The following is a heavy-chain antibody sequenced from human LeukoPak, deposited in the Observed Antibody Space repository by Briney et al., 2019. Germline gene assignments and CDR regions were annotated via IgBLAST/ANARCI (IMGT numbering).Heavy chain of an antibody. D-gene: IGHD5-12*01. CDR2: ISSRSNYI. CDR3: VRGPDLVVATIHPTDY. Sequence: PGGSLRLSCAASGFTFSDYYMNWVRQAPWKGLEWVSSISSRSNYIYYADSVRGRFTISRDNAKNSLYLYMNSLRAEDTAVYYCVRGPDLVVATIHPTDYWGQGTLVTVSS. V-gene: IGHV3-21*01. CDR1: GFTFSDYY. J-gene: IGHJ4*02.